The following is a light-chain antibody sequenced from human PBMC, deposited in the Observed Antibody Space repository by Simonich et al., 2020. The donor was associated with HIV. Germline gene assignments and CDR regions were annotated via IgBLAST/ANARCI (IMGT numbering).Light chain of an antibody. V-gene: IGKV4-1*01. J-gene: IGKJ2*01. CDR2: WAA. CDR1: QSVLYISNNKNH. CDR3: QQYYDTPYT. Sequence: DIVMTQSPDSLAVSLGERATINCKSSQSVLYISNNKNHLAWYQQKPRQPPKLLIYWAATRESGVPDRFSGSESGTDFTLTISSLQAEDVAVYYCQQYYDTPYTFGQGTKLEIK.